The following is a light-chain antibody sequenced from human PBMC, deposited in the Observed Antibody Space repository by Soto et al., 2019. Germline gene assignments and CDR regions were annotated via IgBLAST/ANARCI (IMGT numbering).Light chain of an antibody. Sequence: DIQMTQSPSSLSASVGDRVTITCRARQSMSSCLDWYQQKPGKGPKLLIYAASSLQSGVPSRFSGSGSGTEFTLTISSLQPEHFATYYGQQSYCTSFPFRPGPKVDI. CDR3: QQSYCTSFP. V-gene: IGKV1-39*01. J-gene: IGKJ3*01. CDR1: QSMSSC. CDR2: AAS.